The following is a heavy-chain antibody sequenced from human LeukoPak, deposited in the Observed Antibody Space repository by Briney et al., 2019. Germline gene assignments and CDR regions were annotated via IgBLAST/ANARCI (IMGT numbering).Heavy chain of an antibody. V-gene: IGHV4-38-2*02. CDR1: GYSITSGYY. CDR2: IYHTGTT. J-gene: IGHJ5*02. Sequence: SETLSLTCSVSGYSITSGYYWGWIRQPPGKGLQWIGNIYHTGTTYYNPSLMSRVTISVDTSKNQFSLKLTSVTAADTAVYYCARDRLQLQSWGQGTLVTVSS. CDR3: ARDRLQLQS. D-gene: IGHD5-24*01.